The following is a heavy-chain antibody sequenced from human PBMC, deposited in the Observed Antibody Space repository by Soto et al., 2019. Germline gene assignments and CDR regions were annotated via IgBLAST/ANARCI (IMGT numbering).Heavy chain of an antibody. Sequence: GGSLRLSCAASGFPFSSYARSWVRQAPGKGLEWVSAISGSGGSTYYADSVKGRFTISRDNSKNTLYLQMNSLRAEDTAVYYCAKDSRGSYYDSSGYYFGYWGQGTLVTVSS. V-gene: IGHV3-23*01. CDR1: GFPFSSYA. D-gene: IGHD3-22*01. CDR3: AKDSRGSYYDSSGYYFGY. J-gene: IGHJ4*02. CDR2: ISGSGGST.